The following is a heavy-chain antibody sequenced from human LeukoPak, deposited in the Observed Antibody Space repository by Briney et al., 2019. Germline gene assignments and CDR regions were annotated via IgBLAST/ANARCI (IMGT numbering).Heavy chain of an antibody. CDR1: GDSINPYY. V-gene: IGHV4-59*01. Sequence: SETLSLTCTVSGDSINPYYWSWIRQPPGKGLEWIGYIYYSVTTNYNPSLKSRVTISMDTSKNQISLRLTSVTAADTAVYYCARGGSGYSYSFDYWGQGTLVTVSS. CDR2: IYYSVTT. J-gene: IGHJ4*02. D-gene: IGHD3-3*01. CDR3: ARGGSGYSYSFDY.